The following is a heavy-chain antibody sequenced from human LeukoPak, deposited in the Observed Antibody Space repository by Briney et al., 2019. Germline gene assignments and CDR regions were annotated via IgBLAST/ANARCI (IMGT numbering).Heavy chain of an antibody. CDR3: ATTNDGGGYQWGDFFDF. Sequence: SVKVSCKASGGTSNSHAISWVRQAPGQGLEWMGRIIPNLGTTNRAQNFQDRVTLTADKSTNTAYMELTSRTSDDTAVYYCATTNDGGGYQWGDFFDFWGQGTLVTVSS. D-gene: IGHD3-22*01. CDR2: IIPNLGTT. CDR1: GGTSNSHA. V-gene: IGHV1-69*04. J-gene: IGHJ4*02.